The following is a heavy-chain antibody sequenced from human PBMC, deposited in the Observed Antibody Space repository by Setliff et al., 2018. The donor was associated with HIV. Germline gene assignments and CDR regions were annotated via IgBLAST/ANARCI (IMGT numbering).Heavy chain of an antibody. CDR3: ATSPAGEILGSRPFYFYY. Sequence: PSETLSLTCTVSGDSINSGNYYWSWIRQHPGKGLEWIGYIYYSGSTYYSPSLKSRVTISEDTSKNQFSLKMRSVTAADTAVYYCATSPAGEILGSRPFYFYYWGQGTLVTVSS. J-gene: IGHJ4*02. V-gene: IGHV4-31*03. CDR2: IYYSGST. CDR1: GDSINSGNYY. D-gene: IGHD3-10*01.